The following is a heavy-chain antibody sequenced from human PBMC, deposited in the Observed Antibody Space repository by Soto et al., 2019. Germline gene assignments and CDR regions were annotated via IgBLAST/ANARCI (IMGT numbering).Heavy chain of an antibody. CDR3: ARDGIGGTAFRAFLDY. CDR2: IRFDGTDE. D-gene: IGHD1-1*01. J-gene: IGHJ4*02. Sequence: SRILSCAAAGFNFSDAWINWVRQAPGKGLEWVAVIRFDGTDEHYADSVKGRFTISRDNSKNMLYLQMNSLRVEDTALYYCARDGIGGTAFRAFLDYSAQGPLVTVSS. V-gene: IGHV3-33*08. CDR1: GFNFSDAW.